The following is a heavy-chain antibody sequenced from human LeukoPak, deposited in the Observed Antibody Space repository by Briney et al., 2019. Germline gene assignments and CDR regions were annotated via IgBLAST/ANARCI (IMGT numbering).Heavy chain of an antibody. J-gene: IGHJ4*02. CDR3: ASGSPAADY. D-gene: IGHD6-25*01. CDR2: IYHSGRT. V-gene: IGHV4-38-2*02. CDR1: GYSISSGYF. Sequence: KPPETLSLTCTVSGYSISSGYFWGWIRQPPGKGLEWIGSIYHSGRTYYNPSLKSRVTLSVDTSKNQFSLKLSSVTAADTAVYYCASGSPAADYWGQGTLVTVSS.